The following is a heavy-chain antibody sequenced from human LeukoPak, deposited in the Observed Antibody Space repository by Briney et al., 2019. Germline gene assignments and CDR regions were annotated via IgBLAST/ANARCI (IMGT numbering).Heavy chain of an antibody. J-gene: IGHJ6*03. CDR1: GYSFTSYW. Sequence: GASLKLSCTGSGYSFTSYWIGWVRLIPGQGLEWMGIIYPSDSDTRYSPSFQGKVTISADKSISTAYLQWSSLKASDTAMHYCARVYGYYYMDVWGKGTTVTVSS. V-gene: IGHV5-51*01. D-gene: IGHD2-8*01. CDR3: ARVYGYYYMDV. CDR2: IYPSDSDT.